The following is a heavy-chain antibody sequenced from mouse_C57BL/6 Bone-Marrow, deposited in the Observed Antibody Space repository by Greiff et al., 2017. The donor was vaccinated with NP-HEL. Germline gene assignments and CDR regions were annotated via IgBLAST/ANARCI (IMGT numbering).Heavy chain of an antibody. Sequence: QVQLQQSGPELVKPGASVKISCKASGYAFSSSWMNWVKQRPGQGLEWIGRIYPGDGDTNYNGKFKGKATLTADKSSSTAYMQLSSLTSEDSAVYFCARQLRLRYFDYWGQGTTLTVSS. J-gene: IGHJ2*01. CDR3: ARQLRLRYFDY. V-gene: IGHV1-82*01. CDR1: GYAFSSSW. CDR2: IYPGDGDT. D-gene: IGHD3-2*02.